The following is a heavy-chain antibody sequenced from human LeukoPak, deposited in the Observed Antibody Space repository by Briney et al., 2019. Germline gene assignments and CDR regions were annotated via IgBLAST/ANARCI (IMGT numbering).Heavy chain of an antibody. CDR2: ISAYNGNT. CDR1: GYTFTSYG. D-gene: IGHD2-21*01. J-gene: IGHJ4*02. CDR3: AKAPVTSCRGAYCYPFDS. Sequence: ASVKVSCKASGYTFTSYGISWVRQAPGQGLEWMGWISAYNGNTNYAQKLQGRVTMTTDTSTSTVYMDLNSLRAEDAAVYFCAKAPVTSCRGAYCYPFDSWGQGTLVTVSS. V-gene: IGHV1-18*01.